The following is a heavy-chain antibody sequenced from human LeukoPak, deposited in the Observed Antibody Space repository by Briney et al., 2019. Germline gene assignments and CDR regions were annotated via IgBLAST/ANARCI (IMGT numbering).Heavy chain of an antibody. CDR2: INHSGST. Sequence: TSETLSLTCAVYGGSFSGYYWSWIRQPPGKGLEWIGEINHSGSTNYNPSLKSRVTISVDTSKNQFSLKLSSVTAADTAVYYCARPRRPYSSSSGGFDYWGQGTLVTVSS. D-gene: IGHD6-6*01. J-gene: IGHJ4*02. CDR3: ARPRRPYSSSSGGFDY. CDR1: GGSFSGYY. V-gene: IGHV4-34*01.